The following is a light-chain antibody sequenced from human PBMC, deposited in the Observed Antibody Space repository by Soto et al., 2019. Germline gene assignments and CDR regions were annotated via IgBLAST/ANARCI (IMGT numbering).Light chain of an antibody. CDR1: QSISSY. CDR2: AAS. CDR3: QQSYPTPRT. Sequence: DIQMTQSPSSLSASVGDGVTITCRASQSISSYLNWYQQKPGKAPKLLIYAASSLQSGVPSRFSGSGSGTDFTRTISRLQPEYFATFYCQQSYPTPRTFGQGTRVHIK. V-gene: IGKV1-39*01. J-gene: IGKJ1*01.